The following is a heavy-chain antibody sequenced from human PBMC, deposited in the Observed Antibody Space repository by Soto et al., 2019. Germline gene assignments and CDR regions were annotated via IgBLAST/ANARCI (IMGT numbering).Heavy chain of an antibody. Sequence: GESKRICYTCSETRFTCYWHTWVRQKPGKGLEWMGRIDPSDSQTYYSPSFRGHVTISVTKSITTVFLQWSSLRASDTAMYYCARQIDASDTGPYLKYSIDSWGQGTPVTVSS. V-gene: IGHV5-10-1*01. D-gene: IGHD5-18*01. CDR3: ARQIDASDTGPYLKYSIDS. CDR1: ETRFTCYW. J-gene: IGHJ5*01. CDR2: IDPSDSQT.